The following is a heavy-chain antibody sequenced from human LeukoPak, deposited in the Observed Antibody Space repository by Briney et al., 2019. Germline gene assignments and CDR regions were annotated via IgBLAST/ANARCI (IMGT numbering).Heavy chain of an antibody. CDR3: ARDWGAYYHFFDY. Sequence: GGSLRLSCEASGFSMSVYWMSWVRQAPGKGLEWVGHIKQDGSERNYVDSVKGRFTISRDNAKKSLYLQMDSLRAEDAAVYYCARDWGAYYHFFDYWGQGSLVTVSS. J-gene: IGHJ4*02. CDR2: IKQDGSER. CDR1: GFSMSVYW. D-gene: IGHD3-22*01. V-gene: IGHV3-7*01.